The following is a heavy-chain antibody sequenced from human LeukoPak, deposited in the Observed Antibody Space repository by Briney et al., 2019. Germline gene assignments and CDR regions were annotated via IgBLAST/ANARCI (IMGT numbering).Heavy chain of an antibody. V-gene: IGHV3-11*06. CDR1: GFTFSDYY. D-gene: IGHD1-26*01. Sequence: TGGSLRHSCAASGFTFSDYYMSWIRQAPGKGLEWVSYISSSSSYTNYADSVKGRFTISRDNAKNSLYLQMNSLRAEDTAVYYCARDSGSGSYFLAFDIWGQGTMVTVSS. CDR3: ARDSGSGSYFLAFDI. J-gene: IGHJ3*02. CDR2: ISSSSSYT.